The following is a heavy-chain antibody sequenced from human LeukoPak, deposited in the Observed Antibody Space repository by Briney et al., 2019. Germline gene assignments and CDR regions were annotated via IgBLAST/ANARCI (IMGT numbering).Heavy chain of an antibody. V-gene: IGHV4-34*01. CDR2: INHSGST. CDR3: ARGPGYGSGSYYFDY. D-gene: IGHD3-10*01. Sequence: PSETLSLTCAVYGGSFNDYYWSWIRQPPGKGLEWIGEINHSGSTNYNPSLKSRVTISVDTSKNQFSLKLSSVTAADTAVYYCARGPGYGSGSYYFDYWGQGTLVTVSS. J-gene: IGHJ4*02. CDR1: GGSFNDYY.